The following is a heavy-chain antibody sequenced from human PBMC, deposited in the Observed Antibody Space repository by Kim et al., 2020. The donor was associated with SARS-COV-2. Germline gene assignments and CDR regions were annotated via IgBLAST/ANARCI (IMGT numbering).Heavy chain of an antibody. Sequence: KGRFTSSRDNAKNSLYLQMNGLRAEDTAVYYCAREGGYCRSTSCYFYFDYWGQGTLVTVSS. D-gene: IGHD2-2*01. CDR3: AREGGYCRSTSCYFYFDY. V-gene: IGHV3-11*05. J-gene: IGHJ4*02.